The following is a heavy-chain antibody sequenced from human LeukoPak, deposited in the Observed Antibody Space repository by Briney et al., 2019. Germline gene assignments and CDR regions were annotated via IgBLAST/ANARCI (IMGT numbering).Heavy chain of an antibody. J-gene: IGHJ6*03. V-gene: IGHV1-69*05. CDR3: ARGEYSYGPYHYYMDV. Sequence: SVKVSCKASGGTFSSYAISWVRQAPGQGFEWMGGIIPIFGTANYAQKFQGRVTITTDESTSTAYMELSSLRSEDTAVYYCARGEYSYGPYHYYMDVWGKGTTVTVSS. D-gene: IGHD5-18*01. CDR1: GGTFSSYA. CDR2: IIPIFGTA.